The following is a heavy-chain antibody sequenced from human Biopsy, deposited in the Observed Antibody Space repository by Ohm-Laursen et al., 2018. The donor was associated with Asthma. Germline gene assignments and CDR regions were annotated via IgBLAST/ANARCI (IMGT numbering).Heavy chain of an antibody. V-gene: IGHV1-46*01. J-gene: IGHJ4*02. D-gene: IGHD1-7*01. CDR1: GYTFTAYY. CDR2: INPSGGST. CDR3: ARRGITGTTLDY. Sequence: SVKVSCKTSGYTFTAYYIHWVRQAPGQGLEWMGIINPSGGSTSYAQKFRGRVTMTRDTSTSTVYMELSSLRSEDTAVYYCARRGITGTTLDYWGQGTLVTVSS.